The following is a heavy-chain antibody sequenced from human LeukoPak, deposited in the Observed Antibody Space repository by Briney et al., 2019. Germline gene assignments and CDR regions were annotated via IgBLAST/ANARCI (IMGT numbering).Heavy chain of an antibody. CDR1: GYAFTSYG. CDR2: ISAYNHNT. Sequence: GASVKVSCKASGYAFTSYGFSWVRQAPGQGLEWMGWISAYNHNTNFAQKFQGRLTMTTDTSTNTAYMELTSLRSDDTAVYYCARVVVVPAAIFGTYYYYGMDVWGQGTTVTVSS. CDR3: ARVVVVPAAIFGTYYYYGMDV. J-gene: IGHJ6*02. D-gene: IGHD2-2*02. V-gene: IGHV1-18*01.